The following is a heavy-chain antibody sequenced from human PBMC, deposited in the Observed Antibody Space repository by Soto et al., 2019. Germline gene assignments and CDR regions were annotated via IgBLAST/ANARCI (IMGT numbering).Heavy chain of an antibody. J-gene: IGHJ5*02. CDR3: ARMATFGSLNWFDP. D-gene: IGHD3-16*01. V-gene: IGHV1-8*01. CDR2: MNPGSGDT. CDR1: GYSFTNND. Sequence: ASVKVSCKASGYSFTNNDVTWVRQAPGQGLEWMGWMNPGSGDTGYAQKFQGRVTMTRDISIATAYMELSSLRSDDTAIYYCARMATFGSLNWFDPWGQGTLVTVSS.